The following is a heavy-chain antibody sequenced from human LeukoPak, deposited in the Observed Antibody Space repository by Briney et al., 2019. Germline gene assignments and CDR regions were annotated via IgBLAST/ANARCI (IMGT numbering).Heavy chain of an antibody. D-gene: IGHD1-26*01. V-gene: IGHV3-7*01. J-gene: IGHJ4*02. Sequence: GGSLRLSCAASGFTLSSYWMSWVRQAPGKGLEWVANMKQDGSEKYYVDSVKGRFTISRDNAKNSLYLQMNSLRAEDTAVYYCARDRGSYYRRYYFDYWGQGTLVTVSS. CDR3: ARDRGSYYRRYYFDY. CDR2: MKQDGSEK. CDR1: GFTLSSYW.